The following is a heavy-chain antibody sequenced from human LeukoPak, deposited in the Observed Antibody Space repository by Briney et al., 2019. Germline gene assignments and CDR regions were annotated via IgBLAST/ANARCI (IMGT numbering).Heavy chain of an antibody. J-gene: IGHJ4*02. Sequence: GASVKVSCKASGYTFTGYYMHWVRQAPGQGLEWMGWINVNSGGTNYAQKFQVRVTMTRDTSISTAYMELSRLRSDDTAVYYCARGGVGATYYFDYWGQGTLVTVSS. CDR3: ARGGVGATYYFDY. D-gene: IGHD1-26*01. V-gene: IGHV1-2*02. CDR2: INVNSGGT. CDR1: GYTFTGYY.